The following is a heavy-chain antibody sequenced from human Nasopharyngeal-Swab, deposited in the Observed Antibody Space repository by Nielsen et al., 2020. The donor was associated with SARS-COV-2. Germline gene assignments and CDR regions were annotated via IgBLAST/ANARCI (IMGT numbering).Heavy chain of an antibody. CDR2: IDNDGRRT. D-gene: IGHD6-19*01. V-gene: IGHV3-74*01. Sequence: GESLKTSCAASGFSFSNYWMDWVRQAPGKGPEWVSRIDNDGRRTFYADLVKGRFTISRDNTKNTLYLQMNSLSAEDTALYYCVKYGSGWGQGTLVTVSS. CDR1: GFSFSNYW. CDR3: VKYGSG. J-gene: IGHJ4*02.